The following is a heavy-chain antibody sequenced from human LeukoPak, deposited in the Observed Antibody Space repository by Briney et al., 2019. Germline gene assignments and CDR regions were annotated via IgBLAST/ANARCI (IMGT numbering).Heavy chain of an antibody. CDR1: GGSISSSSYY. J-gene: IGHJ5*02. Sequence: SETLSLTCTVSGGSISSSSYYWGWIRQPPGKGLEWIGSIYYSGSTYYNPSLKSRVTISVDTSKNQFSLKLSSVTAADTVVYYCASRNSYGYNWFDPWGQGTLVTVSS. CDR2: IYYSGST. CDR3: ASRNSYGYNWFDP. V-gene: IGHV4-39*01. D-gene: IGHD5-18*01.